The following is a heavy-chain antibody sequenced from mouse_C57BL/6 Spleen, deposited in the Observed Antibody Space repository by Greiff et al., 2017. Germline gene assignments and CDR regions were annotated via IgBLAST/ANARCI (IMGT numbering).Heavy chain of an antibody. CDR1: GYTFTSYW. V-gene: IGHV1-69*01. Sequence: QVQLQQPGAELVMPGASVKLSCKASGYTFTSYWMHWVKQRPGQGLEWIGEIDPSDSYPNYNQKFKGKSTLTVDKSSSTAYMQLSSLTSEDSAVYYCASLGRAWFAYWGQGTLVTVSA. CDR3: ASLGRAWFAY. D-gene: IGHD4-1*01. CDR2: IDPSDSYP. J-gene: IGHJ3*01.